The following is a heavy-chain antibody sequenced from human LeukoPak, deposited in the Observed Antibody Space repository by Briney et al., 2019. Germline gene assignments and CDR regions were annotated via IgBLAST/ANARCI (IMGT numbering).Heavy chain of an antibody. J-gene: IGHJ5*02. CDR2: TYYRSKWYS. V-gene: IGHV6-1*01. CDR3: ARGSAGFDP. Sequence: SQTLSLTCAISGDSVSSSSATWNWIRQSPSRGPEWLGRTYYRSKWYSDYAVSVKSRTTINPDTPKNQFSLQLDSVTPEDTAVYYCARGSAGFDPWGQGTLVIVSS. CDR1: GDSVSSSSAT.